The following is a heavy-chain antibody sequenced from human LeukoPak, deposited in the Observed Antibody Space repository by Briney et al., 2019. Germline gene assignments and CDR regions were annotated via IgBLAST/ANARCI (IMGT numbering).Heavy chain of an antibody. V-gene: IGHV1-2*02. CDR1: GYSFIDYH. CDR2: INCNSGSA. J-gene: IGHJ5*02. D-gene: IGHD1-14*01. CDR3: ARQVIEPRGTTNWFDP. Sequence: ASVKVSCKASGYSFIDYHLHWVRQAPGQGLEWMGYINCNSGSATYAQSFQGRVTMTRDTSINTAYMELPRLTSDDTAIYYCARQVIEPRGTTNWFDPWGQGTLVTVSA.